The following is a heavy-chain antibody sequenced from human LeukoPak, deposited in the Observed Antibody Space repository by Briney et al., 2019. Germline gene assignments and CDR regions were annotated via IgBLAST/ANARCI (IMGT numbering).Heavy chain of an antibody. Sequence: PGGSLRLSCAASGFTFSSYEMNWVRQAPGKGLEWVSYISSSGSTIYYADSVKGRFTISTDNAKNSLYLQMNSLRAEDTAVYYCARVDILTGDYWGQGTLVTVSS. CDR3: ARVDILTGDY. J-gene: IGHJ4*02. CDR1: GFTFSSYE. CDR2: ISSSGSTI. V-gene: IGHV3-48*03. D-gene: IGHD3-9*01.